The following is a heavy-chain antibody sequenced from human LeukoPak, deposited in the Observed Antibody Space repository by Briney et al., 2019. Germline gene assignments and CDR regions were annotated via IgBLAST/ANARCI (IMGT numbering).Heavy chain of an antibody. CDR2: ISGGGDST. D-gene: IGHD6-19*01. CDR1: GFTFSSYS. V-gene: IGHV3-23*01. Sequence: GGSLRLSCAASGFTFSSYSMNWVRQAPGKGLEWVSGISGGGDSTFYADSVRGRFTISRDNSKNTLYLQMNSLRTEDTALYYCANEYSSGWFSWGQGTLVTVSS. CDR3: ANEYSSGWFS. J-gene: IGHJ5*02.